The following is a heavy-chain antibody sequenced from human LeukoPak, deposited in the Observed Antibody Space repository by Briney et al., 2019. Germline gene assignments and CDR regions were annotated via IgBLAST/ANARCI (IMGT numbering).Heavy chain of an antibody. J-gene: IGHJ6*02. Sequence: ASVKVSCKASGYTFTSYDINWVRQATGQGLEWMGWMNPNSGNTGYAQKFQGRVTITADESTSTAYMELSSLRSEDTAVYYCARGTHPPQIFGVVINSENYYYYGMDVWGQGTTVTVSS. D-gene: IGHD3-3*01. CDR1: GYTFTSYD. CDR2: MNPNSGNT. V-gene: IGHV1-8*01. CDR3: ARGTHPPQIFGVVINSENYYYYGMDV.